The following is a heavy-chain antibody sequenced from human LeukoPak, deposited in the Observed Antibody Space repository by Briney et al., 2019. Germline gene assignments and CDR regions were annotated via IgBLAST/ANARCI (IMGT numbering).Heavy chain of an antibody. J-gene: IGHJ4*02. CDR3: ARASGRPPYFDY. V-gene: IGHV3-11*06. CDR1: GFTFSDYY. CDR2: ISSSSSYT. Sequence: GGSLRLSCAASGFTFSDYYMSWIRQAPGKGLEWVSYISSSSSYTNYADSVKGRFTISRDNAKNSLYLQMNSPRAEDTAVYYCARASGRPPYFDYWGQGTLVTVSS.